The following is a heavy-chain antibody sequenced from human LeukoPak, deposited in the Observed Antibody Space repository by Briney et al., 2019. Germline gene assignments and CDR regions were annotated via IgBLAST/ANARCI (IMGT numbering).Heavy chain of an antibody. Sequence: SRTLSLTCTVSGGSISSGGYYWSWIRQHPGKGLEWIGYIYYSGSTYYNPSLKSRVTISVDTSKNQFSLKLSSVTAADTAVYYCARDRHNNWFDPWGQGTLVTVSS. CDR3: ARDRHNNWFDP. CDR1: GGSISSGGYY. V-gene: IGHV4-31*03. CDR2: IYYSGST. J-gene: IGHJ5*02.